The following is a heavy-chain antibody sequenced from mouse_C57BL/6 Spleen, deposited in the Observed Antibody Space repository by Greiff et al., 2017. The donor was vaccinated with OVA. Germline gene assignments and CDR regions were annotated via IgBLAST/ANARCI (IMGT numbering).Heavy chain of an antibody. CDR3: ARHTTVVATMDY. Sequence: QVQLQQPGAELVKPGASVKMSCKASGYTFTSYWITWVKQRPGKGLEWIGDIYPGSGSTNYNEKFKSKATLTVDTSSSTAYMQLSSLTSEDSAVYYCARHTTVVATMDYWGQGTSVTVSS. J-gene: IGHJ4*01. V-gene: IGHV1-55*01. CDR1: GYTFTSYW. CDR2: IYPGSGST. D-gene: IGHD1-1*01.